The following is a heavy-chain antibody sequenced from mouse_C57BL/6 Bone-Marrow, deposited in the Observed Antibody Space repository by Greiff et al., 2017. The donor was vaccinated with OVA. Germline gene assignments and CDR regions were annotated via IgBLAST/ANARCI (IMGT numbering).Heavy chain of an antibody. Sequence: EVKLVESGEGLVKPGGSLKLSCAASGFTFSSYAMSWVRQTPEKRLEWVAYISSGGDYIYYADTVKGRFTISSANARNTLYLQMSSLKSEDTAMYYCTRDLSYYYGRSYGGIYYAMDYWGQGTSVTVSS. V-gene: IGHV5-9-1*02. CDR2: ISSGGDYI. CDR1: GFTFSSYA. D-gene: IGHD1-1*01. J-gene: IGHJ4*01. CDR3: TRDLSYYYGRSYGGIYYAMDY.